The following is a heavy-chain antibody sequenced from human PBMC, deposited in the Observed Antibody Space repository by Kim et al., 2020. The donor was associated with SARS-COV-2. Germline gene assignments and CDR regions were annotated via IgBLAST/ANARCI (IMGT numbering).Heavy chain of an antibody. Sequence: SETLSLTCAVYGGSFSGYYCSWIRQPPGKGLEWIGEINHSGSTNYNPSLKSRVTISVDTSKNQFSLKLSSVTAADTAVYYCATLAAAGTSFDYFDYWGQG. J-gene: IGHJ4*02. D-gene: IGHD6-13*01. CDR3: ATLAAAGTSFDYFDY. CDR2: INHSGST. CDR1: GGSFSGYY. V-gene: IGHV4-34*01.